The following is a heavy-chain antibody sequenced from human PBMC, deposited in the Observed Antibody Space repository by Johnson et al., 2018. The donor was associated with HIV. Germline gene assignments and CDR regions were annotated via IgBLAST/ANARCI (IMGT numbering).Heavy chain of an antibody. CDR2: MHNDGRRT. V-gene: IGHV3-74*01. CDR3: AKDRVRYSSDVDAVDM. J-gene: IGHJ3*02. Sequence: VQLVESGGGLIQPGGSLTLSCEGSEFTFSYYWMHWVRQAPGKGPVWVSHMHNDGRRTTYADSVKGRFTISRDNAKYTVDLQMNSLRVEDTAVYYCAKDRVRYSSDVDAVDMWGQGTMVTVSP. CDR1: EFTFSYYW. D-gene: IGHD6-19*01.